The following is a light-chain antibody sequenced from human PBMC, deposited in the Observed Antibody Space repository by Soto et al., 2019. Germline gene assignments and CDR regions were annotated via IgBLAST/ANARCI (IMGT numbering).Light chain of an antibody. V-gene: IGKV3-20*01. CDR1: QTVSTNY. J-gene: IGKJ4*01. CDR3: QQANSFPLT. CDR2: GAS. Sequence: EIVLTQSPGTLCLSPGERATLSCRASQTVSTNYLAWYQQKPGQAPRLLIYGASKRATGIPDRFSGSGSGTDFTLTISSLQPEDFATYYCQQANSFPLTFGGGTKVDIK.